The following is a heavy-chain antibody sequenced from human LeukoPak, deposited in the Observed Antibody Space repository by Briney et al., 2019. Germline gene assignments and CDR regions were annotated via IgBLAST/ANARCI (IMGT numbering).Heavy chain of an antibody. CDR3: ARDWVPAAMVGWHYFDY. Sequence: ASVKVSCKASGYTFTSYGISWVRQAPGQGLEWMGWISAYNGNTNYAQKLQGRVTMTTDTSTSTAYMELRSLRSDDTAVYYCARDWVPAAMVGWHYFDYWGQGTLVTVSS. V-gene: IGHV1-18*01. CDR2: ISAYNGNT. CDR1: GYTFTSYG. J-gene: IGHJ4*02. D-gene: IGHD2-2*01.